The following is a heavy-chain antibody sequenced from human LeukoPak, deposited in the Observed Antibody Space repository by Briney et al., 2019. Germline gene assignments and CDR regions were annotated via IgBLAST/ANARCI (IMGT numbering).Heavy chain of an antibody. CDR2: IYYSGIT. CDR3: ATQGSGSRAAFDY. CDR1: GAYMRSFY. Sequence: SEPLSLTCTVSGAYMRSFYWSWLRQPPGKGLEGIGYIYYSGITNYNPSLNSRVTISVDTSKNQFSLKLSSVTAADTAVYYCATQGSGSRAAFDYLGQGTLVTVSS. V-gene: IGHV4-59*08. D-gene: IGHD1-26*01. J-gene: IGHJ4*02.